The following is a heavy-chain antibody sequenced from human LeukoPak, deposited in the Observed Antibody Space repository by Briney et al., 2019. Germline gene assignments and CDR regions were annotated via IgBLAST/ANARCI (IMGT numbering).Heavy chain of an antibody. V-gene: IGHV3-21*01. Sequence: GGSLRLSCAASGFSFSSYSMNWVRQAPGKGLEWVSSISSSSYIYYADSVKGRFTISRDNAKNSLYLQMNSLRAEDAAVYYCARDVLNFWSGPTNDYWGQGTLVTVSS. J-gene: IGHJ4*02. CDR1: GFSFSSYS. D-gene: IGHD3-3*01. CDR2: ISSSSYI. CDR3: ARDVLNFWSGPTNDY.